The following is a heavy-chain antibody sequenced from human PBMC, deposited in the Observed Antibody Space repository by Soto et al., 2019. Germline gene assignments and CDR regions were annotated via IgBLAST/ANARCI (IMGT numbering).Heavy chain of an antibody. V-gene: IGHV1-18*01. CDR3: ARPFMVRYFDRPNRGQPQDHDAFDI. Sequence: ASVKVSCKVSGGTLSSETISWLRQAPGQGLEWMGWISAYNGNTNYAQKLQGRVTMTTDTSTSTAYMELRSLRSDDTAVYYCARPFMVRYFDRPNRGQPQDHDAFDIWGQGTMVTVSS. D-gene: IGHD3-9*01. J-gene: IGHJ3*02. CDR2: ISAYNGNT. CDR1: GGTLSSET.